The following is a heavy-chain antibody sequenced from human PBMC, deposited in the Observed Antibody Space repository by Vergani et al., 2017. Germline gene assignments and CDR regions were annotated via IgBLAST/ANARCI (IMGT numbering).Heavy chain of an antibody. J-gene: IGHJ2*01. Sequence: EVQLVESGGGLVQPGGSLRLSCAASGFTVSSNYMSWVRQAPGKGLEWVSVIYSGGSTYYADSVKGRFTISRDNAKNTLYLQRNSLRAEDTAVYYCARWGRMDALVWYFDLWGRGTLVTVSS. CDR2: IYSGGST. D-gene: IGHD1-14*01. V-gene: IGHV3-66*02. CDR1: GFTVSSNY. CDR3: ARWGRMDALVWYFDL.